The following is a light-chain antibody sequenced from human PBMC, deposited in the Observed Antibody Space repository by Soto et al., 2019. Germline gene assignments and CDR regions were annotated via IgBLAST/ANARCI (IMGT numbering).Light chain of an antibody. V-gene: IGKV3-20*01. J-gene: IGKJ3*01. CDR1: QSVTSNC. Sequence: EIVLTQSPGTLSLSPGERATLSCRASQSVTSNCLAWYQQKPGQAPRLLIYGASSRATGIPDRFSGSGSGTDITITISRLEPEDFAVYYCQQYGSAPFTFGPGTKVEIK. CDR3: QQYGSAPFT. CDR2: GAS.